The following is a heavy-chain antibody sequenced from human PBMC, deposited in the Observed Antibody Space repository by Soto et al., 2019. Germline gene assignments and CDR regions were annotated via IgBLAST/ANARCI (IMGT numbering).Heavy chain of an antibody. CDR3: SGAESPDTAYFSLY. V-gene: IGHV3-53*05. Sequence: GALRLSCAASGFTVSSNYMSWVRQAPGKGLEWVSVIYSGGSTYYADSVKGRFTISRDTSNGIAYLQMNSLNIEDSAVYYCSGAESPDTAYFSLYWGQGTPVTVSS. CDR2: IYSGGST. J-gene: IGHJ4*02. CDR1: GFTVSSNY. D-gene: IGHD1-26*01.